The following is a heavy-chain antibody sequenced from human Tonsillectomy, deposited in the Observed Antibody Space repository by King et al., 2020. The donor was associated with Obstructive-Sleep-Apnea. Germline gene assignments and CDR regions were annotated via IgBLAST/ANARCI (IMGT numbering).Heavy chain of an antibody. CDR2: IYYSGST. J-gene: IGHJ4*02. CDR3: SSDPSSYFDY. V-gene: IGHV4-39*07. CDR1: GGSISSSSYY. Sequence: QLQESGPGLVKPSETLSLTCTVSGGSISSSSYYWGWIRQPPGKGLEWIGSIYYSGSTYYNPSLKSRVTISVDTSKNQFSLKLRSVTAADTAVYYCSSDPSSYFDYWGQGTLVTVSS.